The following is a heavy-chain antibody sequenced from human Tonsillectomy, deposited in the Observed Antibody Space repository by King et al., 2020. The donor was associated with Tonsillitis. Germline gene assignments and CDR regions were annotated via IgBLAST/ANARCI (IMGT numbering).Heavy chain of an antibody. CDR1: GSSISSGYY. V-gene: IGHV4-38-2*02. D-gene: IGHD6-19*01. CDR2: IYHSGTT. CDR3: ARDGSNSGWRYNWFDP. Sequence: VQLQESGPGLVKPSETLSLTCTVSGSSISSGYYWGWIRQPPGKGLEWSGSIYHSGTTYYNPSLKSRVTVSVDTSKNHFSLTLTSVTAADTAVYFCARDGSNSGWRYNWFDPWGQGTLVTVSS. J-gene: IGHJ5*02.